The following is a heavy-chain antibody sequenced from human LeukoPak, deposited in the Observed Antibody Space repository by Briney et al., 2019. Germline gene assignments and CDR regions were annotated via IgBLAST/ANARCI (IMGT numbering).Heavy chain of an antibody. V-gene: IGHV4-30-4*01. Sequence: PSETLSLTCTVSGGSISSGDYYWSWIRQPPGKGLEWIGYIYYSGSTYYNPSLKSRVTISVDTSKNQFSLKLSSVTAADTAVYYCARGRGYGSYYYGMDVWGQGTTVTVSS. CDR1: GGSISSGDYY. CDR3: ARGRGYGSYYYGMDV. J-gene: IGHJ6*02. CDR2: IYYSGST. D-gene: IGHD5-18*01.